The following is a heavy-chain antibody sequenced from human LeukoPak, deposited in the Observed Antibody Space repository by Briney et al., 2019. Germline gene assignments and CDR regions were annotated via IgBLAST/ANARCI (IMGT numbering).Heavy chain of an antibody. CDR1: GFTFSSYA. CDR2: ISGSGGGT. CDR3: AKSGIWFGELLSYFDY. J-gene: IGHJ4*02. V-gene: IGHV3-23*01. Sequence: GGPLRLSCAASGFTFSSYAMSWVRQAPGKGLEWVSAISGSGGGTYYADSVKGRFTISRDNSKNTLYLQMNSLRAEDTAVYYCAKSGIWFGELLSYFDYWGQETLVTVSS. D-gene: IGHD3-10*01.